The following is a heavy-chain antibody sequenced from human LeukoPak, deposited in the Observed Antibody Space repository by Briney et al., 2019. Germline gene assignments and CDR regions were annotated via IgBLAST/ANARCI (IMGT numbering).Heavy chain of an antibody. CDR2: IAYEGSNK. Sequence: GGSQSLSCAASGFTLRSCAMHWVRRAPGKWRELVALIAYEGSNKYYADSVKARVTISRDNSKNKQYLEMSELRTEDPAVYYCARTFVVVPAATTPVRGILDYWGQGTLVTVSS. J-gene: IGHJ4*02. V-gene: IGHV3-30*04. D-gene: IGHD2-2*01. CDR1: GFTLRSCA. CDR3: ARTFVVVPAATTPVRGILDY.